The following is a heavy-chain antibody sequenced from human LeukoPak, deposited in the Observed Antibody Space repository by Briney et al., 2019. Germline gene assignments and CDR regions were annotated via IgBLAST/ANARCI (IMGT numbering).Heavy chain of an antibody. J-gene: IGHJ4*02. D-gene: IGHD3-22*01. V-gene: IGHV3-23*01. CDR3: AQVRTGYYYFNLDY. CDR2: ISYSGGST. CDR1: GLTFSSNA. Sequence: GGSLRLSCAASGLTFSSNAMSWVRQAPGKGLEWVSSISYSGGSTYYADSVKGRLTISRDNSKNTVYLQMNSLRAEDTAAYYCAQVRTGYYYFNLDYWGQGSLATVSS.